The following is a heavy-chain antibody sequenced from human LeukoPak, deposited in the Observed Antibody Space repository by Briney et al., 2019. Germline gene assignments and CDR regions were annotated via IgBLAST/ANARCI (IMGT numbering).Heavy chain of an antibody. V-gene: IGHV3-48*03. CDR3: ATGLVVPDAFDI. D-gene: IGHD3-22*01. CDR1: GFTFSSYE. CDR2: ISSTGITI. Sequence: PGGSLRLSCAASGFTFSSYEMNWVRQAPGKGLEWVSYISSTGITISYADSVKGRFTISRDNTNNSLYLQMNSLRAEDTAVYYCATGLVVPDAFDIWGQGTMVTVSS. J-gene: IGHJ3*02.